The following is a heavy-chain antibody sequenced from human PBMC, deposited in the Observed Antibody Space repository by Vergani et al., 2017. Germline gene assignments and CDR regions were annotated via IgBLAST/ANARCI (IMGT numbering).Heavy chain of an antibody. CDR3: ARVDTQVPATSHFYYMDV. CDR1: GGSISSGDHC. J-gene: IGHJ6*03. CDR2: IFYSGTT. D-gene: IGHD6-25*01. V-gene: IGHV4-31*11. Sequence: QVQLQESGPGVVKPSQTLSLTCAVSGGSISSGDHCWTWIRQRPGKGLEWIGYIFYSGTTYDNPSLRSRLTISVDTSQNQFSLKLRSVTAAVTAVYYCARVDTQVPATSHFYYMDVWGKGTTVVVSS.